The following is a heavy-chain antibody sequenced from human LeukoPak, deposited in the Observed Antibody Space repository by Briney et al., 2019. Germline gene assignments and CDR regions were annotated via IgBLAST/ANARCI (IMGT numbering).Heavy chain of an antibody. D-gene: IGHD1-14*01. V-gene: IGHV1-58*02. J-gene: IGHJ3*02. Sequence: SVKVSCKASGLTFTSSAMQWVRQARGQRLEWIGWIVVGSGNTNYAQKFQERVTITRDMSTSTAYMELSSLRSEDTAVYYCAAEAGGTTGAFDIWGQGTMVTVSS. CDR2: IVVGSGNT. CDR3: AAEAGGTTGAFDI. CDR1: GLTFTSSA.